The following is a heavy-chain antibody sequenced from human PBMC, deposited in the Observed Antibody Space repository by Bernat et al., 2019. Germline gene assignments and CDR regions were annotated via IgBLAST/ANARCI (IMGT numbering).Heavy chain of an antibody. V-gene: IGHV3-15*01. D-gene: IGHD3-10*01. CDR3: TTNYYGSGSYSGDFDY. CDR1: GFTFSNAW. Sequence: EVQLVESGGGLVKPGGSLRLSCAAFGFTFSNAWMSWVRQAPGKGLEWDGRIKSKTDGGTTDYAAPVKGRFTISRDDSKNTLYLQMNSLKTEDTAVYYSTTNYYGSGSYSGDFDYWGQGTLVTVSS. CDR2: IKSKTDGGTT. J-gene: IGHJ4*02.